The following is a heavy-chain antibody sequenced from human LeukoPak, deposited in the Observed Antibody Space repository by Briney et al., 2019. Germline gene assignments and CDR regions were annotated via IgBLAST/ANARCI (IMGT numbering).Heavy chain of an antibody. CDR3: AVAVAGSHDY. D-gene: IGHD6-19*01. CDR1: GYSISIGYY. J-gene: IGHJ4*02. V-gene: IGHV4-38-2*02. Sequence: PSETLSLTCTVSGYSISIGYYWGCIRQPPGKGLEWIGSIYHSARTYYNPSLTSRVTISVDTSKNPLSLKLGSVIAADTAVTYCAVAVAGSHDYGCQGTLVIVTS. CDR2: IYHSART.